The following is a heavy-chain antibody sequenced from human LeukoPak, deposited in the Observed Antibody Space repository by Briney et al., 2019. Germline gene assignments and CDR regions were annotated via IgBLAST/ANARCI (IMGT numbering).Heavy chain of an antibody. Sequence: ASVKVSFKASGYTFTGYYMHWVRQAPGQGLEWMGWINPNSGGTNYAQKFQGRVTMTRDTSISTAYMELSRLRSDDTPVYYCARDTYYYDSSGYFAGRGMDVWGQGTTVTVSS. V-gene: IGHV1-2*02. CDR3: ARDTYYYDSSGYFAGRGMDV. J-gene: IGHJ6*02. CDR2: INPNSGGT. CDR1: GYTFTGYY. D-gene: IGHD3-22*01.